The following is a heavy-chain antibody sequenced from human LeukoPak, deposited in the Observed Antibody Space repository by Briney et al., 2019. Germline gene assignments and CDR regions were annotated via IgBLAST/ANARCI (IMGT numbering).Heavy chain of an antibody. CDR3: ARQMRGVVTLPYYFDY. CDR2: IYPGDSDT. CDR1: GYSFTSYW. D-gene: IGHD3-3*01. J-gene: IGHJ4*02. V-gene: IGHV5-51*01. Sequence: GESLKISCKGSGYSFTSYWIGWVRQMPGKGLEWMGIIYPGDSDTRYSPSFQGQVTISADKSTSTAYLQWSSLKASDTAMYYCARQMRGVVTLPYYFDYWGQGTLVTVSS.